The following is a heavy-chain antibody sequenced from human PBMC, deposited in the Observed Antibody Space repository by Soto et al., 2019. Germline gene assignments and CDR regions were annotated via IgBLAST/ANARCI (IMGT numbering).Heavy chain of an antibody. CDR1: GGSISSSSYY. D-gene: IGHD3-3*01. J-gene: IGHJ5*02. CDR2: IYYSGST. CDR3: ARGDDFSWFDP. V-gene: IGHV4-39*07. Sequence: SETLSLTCTVSGGSISSSSYYWGWIRQPPGKGLEWIGYIYYSGSTNYNPSLKSRVTISVDTSKNQFSLKLSSVTAADTAVYYCARGDDFSWFDPWGQGTLVTVSS.